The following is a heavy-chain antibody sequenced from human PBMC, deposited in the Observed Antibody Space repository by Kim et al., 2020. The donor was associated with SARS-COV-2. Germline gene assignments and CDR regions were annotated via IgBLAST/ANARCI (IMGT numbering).Heavy chain of an antibody. D-gene: IGHD3-3*01. Sequence: GGSLRLSCAASGFAFSHYAMQWVRQAPGKGLEWLAIIAYDGRNNFYIDSVKGRFIIARDNSKNTLFLEMNSLRAEDTAMYYCARGAYYDFWSGSRPGALDVWGQGTTVTVSS. J-gene: IGHJ6*02. V-gene: IGHV3-30*03. CDR2: IAYDGRNN. CDR1: GFAFSHYA. CDR3: ARGAYYDFWSGSRPGALDV.